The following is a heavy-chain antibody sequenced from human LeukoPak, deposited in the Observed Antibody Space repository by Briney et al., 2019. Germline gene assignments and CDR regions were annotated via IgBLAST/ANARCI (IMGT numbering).Heavy chain of an antibody. V-gene: IGHV1-2*02. J-gene: IGHJ4*02. CDR1: GYTFTGYY. Sequence: ASVKVSCKASGYTFTGYYMHWVRQAPGQGLEWMGWINPNSGGTNYAQKLQGRVTMTTDTSTSTAYMELRSLRSDDTAVYYCARVTIFGVVINTHDWGQGTLVTVSS. CDR2: INPNSGGT. D-gene: IGHD3-3*01. CDR3: ARVTIFGVVINTHD.